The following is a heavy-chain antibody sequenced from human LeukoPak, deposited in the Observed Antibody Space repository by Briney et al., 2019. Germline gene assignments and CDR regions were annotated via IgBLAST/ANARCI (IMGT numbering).Heavy chain of an antibody. D-gene: IGHD6-6*01. CDR3: ARDSSSSGDY. Sequence: GGSLRLSCAASGFTFSSYGMHWVRQAPGKGLEWVAFIRYDGSNKYYADSVKGRFTISRDNAKNSLYLQMNSLRAEDTAVYYCARDSSSSGDYWGQGTLVTVSS. CDR2: IRYDGSNK. J-gene: IGHJ4*02. CDR1: GFTFSSYG. V-gene: IGHV3-30*02.